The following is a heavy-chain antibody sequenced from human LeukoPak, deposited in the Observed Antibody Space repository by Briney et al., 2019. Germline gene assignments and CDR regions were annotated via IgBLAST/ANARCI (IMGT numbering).Heavy chain of an antibody. CDR1: GYTFTSYG. Sequence: ASVKVSCKASGYTFTSYGISWVRQAPGQGLEWMGWISAYNGNTNYAQKLQGRVTMTTDTSTRTAYMELRSLRSDDTAVYYCARDDHGRWLVPGLYDYWGQGTLVTVSS. CDR2: ISAYNGNT. J-gene: IGHJ4*02. D-gene: IGHD6-19*01. CDR3: ARDDHGRWLVPGLYDY. V-gene: IGHV1-18*01.